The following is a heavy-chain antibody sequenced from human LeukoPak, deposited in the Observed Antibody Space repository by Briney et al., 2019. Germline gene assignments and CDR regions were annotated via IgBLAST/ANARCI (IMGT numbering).Heavy chain of an antibody. V-gene: IGHV3-33*01. J-gene: IGHJ3*01. CDR2: IWYDGSNK. CDR3: ASSTVTTRGVSAFDL. D-gene: IGHD4-17*01. Sequence: PGGSLRLSCAAPGFIFTTYVLHRVRHTLGEGLEWVAMIWYDGSNKYYADSVKGRFTISRDNSKNTLYLQMNSLRAEDTAVYFCASSTVTTRGVSAFDLWGQGTLVTVSS. CDR1: GFIFTTYV.